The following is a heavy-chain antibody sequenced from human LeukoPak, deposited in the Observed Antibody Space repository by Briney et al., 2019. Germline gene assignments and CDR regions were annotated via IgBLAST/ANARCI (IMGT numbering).Heavy chain of an antibody. Sequence: GGSLRLSCAASGFTVSSNYMSWVRQAPGKGLEWVSVIYSGGSTYYADSVKGRFTISRDNPRKSLYLQMNSLRVEDTAVYYCAKGEVWFDPWGQGTLVTVSA. CDR1: GFTVSSNY. CDR3: AKGEVWFDP. D-gene: IGHD1-26*01. V-gene: IGHV3-53*01. J-gene: IGHJ5*02. CDR2: IYSGGST.